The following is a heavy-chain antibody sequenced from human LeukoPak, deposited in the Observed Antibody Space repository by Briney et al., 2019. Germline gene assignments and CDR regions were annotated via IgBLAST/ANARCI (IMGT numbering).Heavy chain of an antibody. D-gene: IGHD3-22*01. CDR3: ARGLATTGGYYEGGYYYFGS. CDR1: GGSFSGYQ. V-gene: IGHV4-34*01. J-gene: IGHJ4*02. Sequence: SETLSLSCAVPGGSFSGYQWSWIRQPPGKGLEWIGEINHSGSTRYKSSLKSRVTISVGTSTNQFSLDLRPVSAADTAVYYCARGLATTGGYYEGGYYYFGSWGQGILVTVSS. CDR2: INHSGST.